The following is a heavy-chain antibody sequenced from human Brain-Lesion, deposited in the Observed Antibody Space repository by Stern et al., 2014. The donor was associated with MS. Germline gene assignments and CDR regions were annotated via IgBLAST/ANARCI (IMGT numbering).Heavy chain of an antibody. CDR3: ARGRVVPGFQYYATDV. CDR1: GGSISSGGYY. Sequence: QVQLQESGPGLVKTSQTLSLSCTVSGGSISSGGYYWSWIRQPAGKGLEWIGRIFNSGRTSYNPSLKSRVTISIDTSKNQFSLRLNSRTAADTAVYYCARGRVVPGFQYYATDVWGQGTTVIVSS. J-gene: IGHJ6*02. V-gene: IGHV4-61*02. D-gene: IGHD2-2*01. CDR2: IFNSGRT.